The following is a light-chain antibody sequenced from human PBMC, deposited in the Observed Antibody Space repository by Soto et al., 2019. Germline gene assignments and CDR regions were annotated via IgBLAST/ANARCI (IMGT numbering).Light chain of an antibody. CDR3: QQLNSYPIT. CDR1: QDISSY. CDR2: VAS. V-gene: IGKV1-9*01. Sequence: DIQLTQSPSFLSASVGDRVTITCRASQDISSYLAWYQQKPGKAPNLLIYVASTLQSGVPSRFSGSGSGTEFTLTISSLQPEDFATYFCQQLNSYPITFGQGTRLQIK. J-gene: IGKJ5*01.